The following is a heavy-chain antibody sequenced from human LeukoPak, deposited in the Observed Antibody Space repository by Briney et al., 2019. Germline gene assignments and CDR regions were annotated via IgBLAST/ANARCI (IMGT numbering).Heavy chain of an antibody. D-gene: IGHD3-9*01. Sequence: PGGSLRLSCAASGFNLTDYWMRWVRQAPGKGLVGVANVKQDGSGEYYVDSVKGRFTISRDNAKNSVYLQMNGRRADDTAMYYWARGPWFAGGGQGTLVTVSS. CDR1: GFNLTDYW. J-gene: IGHJ4*02. V-gene: IGHV3-7*01. CDR2: VKQDGSGE. CDR3: ARGPWFAG.